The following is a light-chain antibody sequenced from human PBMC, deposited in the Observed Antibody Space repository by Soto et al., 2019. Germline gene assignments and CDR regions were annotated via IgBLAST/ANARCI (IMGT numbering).Light chain of an antibody. CDR3: QQYSTSPT. V-gene: IGKV3-20*01. CDR1: QSVSNNY. J-gene: IGKJ5*01. Sequence: EIVLTQSPDTLSVSPGERATLSCRASQSVSNNYLAWYQQKPGQAPRRLIYGASSRATGIPDRFSGSGSGTDFTLTISRLEPEDFAVYYCQQYSTSPTFGEGTRLEI. CDR2: GAS.